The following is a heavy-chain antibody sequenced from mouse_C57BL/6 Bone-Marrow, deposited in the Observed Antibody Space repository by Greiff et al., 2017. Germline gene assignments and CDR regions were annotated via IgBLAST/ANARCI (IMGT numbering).Heavy chain of an antibody. V-gene: IGHV8-5*01. J-gene: IGHJ1*03. CDR3: AHMTSCCSNSEWYFDV. Sequence: QVTLKESGPGILQPSQTLSLTCSFSGFSLSTSNMGIGWIRQPSGKGLEWLAHIWWNDDKYYNPSLKSRLTISKGTSNNQVFFMLSFVDTAYTATYYCAHMTSCCSNSEWYFDVWGTGTTVTVSS. D-gene: IGHD2-5*01. CDR1: GFSLSTSNMG. CDR2: IWWNDDK.